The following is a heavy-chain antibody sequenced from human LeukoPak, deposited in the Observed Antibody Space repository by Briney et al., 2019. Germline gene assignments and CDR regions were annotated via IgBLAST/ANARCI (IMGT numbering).Heavy chain of an antibody. Sequence: SETLSLTCTVSGGSISSGDYYWSWIRQPPGKGLEWIGYIYYSGSTYYNPSLKSRVTISVDTSKNQFSLKLSSVTAADTAVYYCAVALGYCTNGVCSDDAFDIWGQGTMVTVSS. V-gene: IGHV4-30-4*08. CDR3: AVALGYCTNGVCSDDAFDI. CDR2: IYYSGST. D-gene: IGHD2-8*01. J-gene: IGHJ3*02. CDR1: GGSISSGDYY.